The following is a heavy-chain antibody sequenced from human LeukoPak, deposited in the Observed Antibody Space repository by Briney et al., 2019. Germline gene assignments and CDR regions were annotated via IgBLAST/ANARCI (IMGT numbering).Heavy chain of an antibody. D-gene: IGHD3-10*01. V-gene: IGHV3-7*01. CDR3: ARDPRGAMVRGVKKNWFDP. J-gene: IGHJ5*02. CDR1: GFTFSSYW. CDR2: XKQDGSEK. Sequence: GGSLRLSCAASGFTFSSYWMSWVRQAPGKGLXXXXXXKQDGSEKYYVDSVKGRFTISRDNAKNSLYLQMNSLRAEDTAVYYCARDPRGAMVRGVKKNWFDPWGQGTLVTVSS.